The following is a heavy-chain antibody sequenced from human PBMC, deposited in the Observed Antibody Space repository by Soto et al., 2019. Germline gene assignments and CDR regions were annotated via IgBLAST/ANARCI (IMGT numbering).Heavy chain of an antibody. D-gene: IGHD6-19*01. CDR1: GAALSSGGYF. Sequence: SETLSLTCAVSGAALSSGGYFYPRVRQPPGKGLEWLGYIYYSGGTNYNPSLKSRVTISLDKSKSQFSLRLISVTAADTAVYYCTREQSDDNYFDPWGQGTLVTVSS. V-gene: IGHV4-61*08. CDR3: TREQSDDNYFDP. CDR2: IYYSGGT. J-gene: IGHJ5*02.